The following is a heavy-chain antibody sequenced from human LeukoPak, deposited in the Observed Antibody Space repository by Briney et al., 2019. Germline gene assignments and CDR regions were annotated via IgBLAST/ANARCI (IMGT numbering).Heavy chain of an antibody. D-gene: IGHD2-8*01. Sequence: GGTLRLSCAASGFTFSSYGMGWVRQAPGKGLEWVSAISGSDGSTYYADSVKGRFTISRDNSKNSLYLQMNSLRAEDTAVYYCARALIGYYFDYWGQGTLVTVSS. CDR2: ISGSDGST. CDR1: GFTFSSYG. CDR3: ARALIGYYFDY. V-gene: IGHV3-23*01. J-gene: IGHJ4*02.